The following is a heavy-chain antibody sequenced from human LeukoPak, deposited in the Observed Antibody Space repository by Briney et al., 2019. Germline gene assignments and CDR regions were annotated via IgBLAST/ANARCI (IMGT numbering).Heavy chain of an antibody. Sequence: PGGSLRLSCAASGFIFSNYALMWVRQAPGKGLEWVSSITGSGDNTFYADSVKGRFSLSRDNSKNMLYLQMYGLGAEDTAMYYCAKGAATGLVDWFDPWGQGTLVTVSS. V-gene: IGHV3-23*01. J-gene: IGHJ5*02. CDR3: AKGAATGLVDWFDP. CDR2: ITGSGDNT. D-gene: IGHD6-13*01. CDR1: GFIFSNYA.